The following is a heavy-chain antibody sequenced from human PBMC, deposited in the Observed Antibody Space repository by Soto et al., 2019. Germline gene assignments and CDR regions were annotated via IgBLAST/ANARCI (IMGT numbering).Heavy chain of an antibody. J-gene: IGHJ5*02. V-gene: IGHV4-38-2*01. CDR1: GYSISSGYY. CDR3: ARASYSSGWEEDWSDP. Sequence: SETLSLTCAVSGYSISSGYYWVWIRQPPGKGLEWIWSIYHSGSTYYNPSLKSRVTISVDTSKNQFSLKLSSVTAADTAVYYCARASYSSGWEEDWSDPWGRGIMVTVSS. D-gene: IGHD6-19*01. CDR2: IYHSGST.